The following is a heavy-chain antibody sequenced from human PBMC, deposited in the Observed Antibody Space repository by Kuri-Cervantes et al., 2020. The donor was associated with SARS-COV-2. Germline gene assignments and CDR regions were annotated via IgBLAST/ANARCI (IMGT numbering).Heavy chain of an antibody. CDR1: GESFIGYY. CDR3: ARVFTASFDF. CDR2: INHSGST. J-gene: IGHJ4*02. Sequence: EPLKISCAVYGESFIGYYWSWVRQPPGKGLEWIGDINHSGSTNYNPSLKSRVTISLDTSTNQFSLKLSSVTAADTAVYYCARVFTASFDFWGQGTLVTVSS. V-gene: IGHV4-34*01.